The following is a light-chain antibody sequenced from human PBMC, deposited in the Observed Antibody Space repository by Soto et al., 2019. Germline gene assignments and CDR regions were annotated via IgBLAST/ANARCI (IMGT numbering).Light chain of an antibody. Sequence: EFVLTQSPGTLSLSPGERATLSCRASQTVRNNYLAWYQQKPGQAPRLLIYDASSRATGIPDRFSGSGSGTEFTLTISSLQSEDFAVYYCQQYKNWPLFGPGTKVDIK. CDR2: DAS. CDR1: QTVRNNY. V-gene: IGKV3D-20*02. J-gene: IGKJ3*01. CDR3: QQYKNWPL.